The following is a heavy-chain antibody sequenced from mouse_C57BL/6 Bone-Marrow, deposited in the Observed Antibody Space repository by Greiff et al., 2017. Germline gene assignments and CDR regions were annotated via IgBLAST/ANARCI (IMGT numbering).Heavy chain of an antibody. J-gene: IGHJ4*01. Sequence: EVQVVESGGGLVQPGGSMKLSCVASGFTFSNYWMNWVRQSPEKGLEWVAQIRLKSDNYATHYAESVKGRFTISRDDSKSSVYLQMNNLRAEDTGIYYCTGITTVVATDYAMDYWGQGTSVTVSS. CDR2: IRLKSDNYAT. V-gene: IGHV6-3*01. CDR1: GFTFSNYW. CDR3: TGITTVVATDYAMDY. D-gene: IGHD1-1*01.